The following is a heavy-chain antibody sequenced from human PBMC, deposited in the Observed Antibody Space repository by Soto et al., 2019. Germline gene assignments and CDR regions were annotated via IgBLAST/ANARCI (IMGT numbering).Heavy chain of an antibody. D-gene: IGHD1-26*01. CDR1: GFSLSTYGVG. CDR3: VPVAGSWGEYGIDV. Sequence: QITLKESGPTLVKPTQTLTLTCTFSGFSLSTYGVGVGWIRQPPGKALEWLALIYWDDDKRYSPSLKSRLTNTKDTSKNQVVLTVTNIDPVDTATYYCVPVAGSWGEYGIDVWGRGTTVTVSS. J-gene: IGHJ6*02. V-gene: IGHV2-5*02. CDR2: IYWDDDK.